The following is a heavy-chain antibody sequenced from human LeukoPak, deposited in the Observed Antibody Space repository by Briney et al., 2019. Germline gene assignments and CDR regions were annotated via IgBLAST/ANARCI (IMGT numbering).Heavy chain of an antibody. CDR3: ARDYGELGAFDI. J-gene: IGHJ3*02. Sequence: PSETLSLTCTVSGGSISSGDYYWSWIRQPPGKGLEWIGYIYYSGSTYYNPSLKSRVTISVDTSKNQFSLKLSSVTAADTAVYYCARDYGELGAFDIWGQGTMVTVSS. D-gene: IGHD3-10*01. CDR1: GGSISSGDYY. CDR2: IYYSGST. V-gene: IGHV4-30-4*01.